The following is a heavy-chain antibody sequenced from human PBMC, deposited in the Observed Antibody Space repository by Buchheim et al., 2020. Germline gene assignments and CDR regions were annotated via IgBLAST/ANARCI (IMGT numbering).Heavy chain of an antibody. CDR3: ARRFYDFWSGFQWFDP. Sequence: EVQLVQSGAEVKKPGESLRISCKGSGYSFTSYWISWVRQMPGKGLEWMGRIDPSDSYTNYSPSFQGHVTTSADKSLRTAYLQWSSLKASDTAMYYCARRFYDFWSGFQWFDPWGQGTL. J-gene: IGHJ5*02. D-gene: IGHD3-3*01. V-gene: IGHV5-10-1*03. CDR2: IDPSDSYT. CDR1: GYSFTSYW.